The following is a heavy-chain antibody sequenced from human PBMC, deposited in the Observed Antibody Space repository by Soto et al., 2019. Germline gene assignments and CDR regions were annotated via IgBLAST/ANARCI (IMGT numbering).Heavy chain of an antibody. D-gene: IGHD4-17*01. CDR3: ARAHYGDYGYGMDV. CDR2: IYYSGST. CDR1: GGFISSGGYY. J-gene: IGHJ6*02. Sequence: SETLSLTCTVSGGFISSGGYYWSWIRQHPGKGLEWIGYIYYSGSTYYNPSLKSRVTISVDTSKNQFSLKLSSVTAADTAVYYCARAHYGDYGYGMDVWGQGTTVTVSS. V-gene: IGHV4-31*03.